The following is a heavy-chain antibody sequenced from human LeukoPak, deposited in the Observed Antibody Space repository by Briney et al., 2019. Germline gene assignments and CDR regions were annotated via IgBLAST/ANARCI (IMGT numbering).Heavy chain of an antibody. Sequence: PSETLSLTCAVYGGSFSGYYWSWIRQPPGKGLEWIGYIYYSGSTNYNPSLKSRVTISVDTSKNQFSLKLSSVTAADTAVYYCARLGPYFDYWGQGTLVTVSS. CDR1: GGSFSGYY. J-gene: IGHJ4*02. CDR3: ARLGPYFDY. V-gene: IGHV4-59*08. CDR2: IYYSGST.